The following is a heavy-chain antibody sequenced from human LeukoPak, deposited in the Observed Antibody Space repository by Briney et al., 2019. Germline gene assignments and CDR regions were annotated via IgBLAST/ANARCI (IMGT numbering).Heavy chain of an antibody. Sequence: SETLSLTCTVSGGSISSSNYYWGCIRQPAGKGLEWIGRIYTSGSTNYNASLKSRVSMSVDTSKNQFSLKLSSVTAADTAVFYCARGNSGSYREFDYWGQGTLVTVSS. CDR2: IYTSGST. CDR1: GGSISSSNYY. V-gene: IGHV4-61*02. CDR3: ARGNSGSYREFDY. J-gene: IGHJ4*02. D-gene: IGHD1-26*01.